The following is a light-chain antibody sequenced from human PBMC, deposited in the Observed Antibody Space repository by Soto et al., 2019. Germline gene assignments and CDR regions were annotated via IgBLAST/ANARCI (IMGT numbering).Light chain of an antibody. V-gene: IGKV3-20*01. CDR1: QSVRSNY. J-gene: IGKJ1*01. Sequence: EIVLTQSPGTLSLSPGERATLSCRASQSVRSNYLAWYRQTPGQDPRLLIYGASNRATGIPDRFSGSGSGTDXXXXISXXEPEDFALYYCQQYGSSPWTFGQGTKVEIK. CDR2: GAS. CDR3: QQYGSSPWT.